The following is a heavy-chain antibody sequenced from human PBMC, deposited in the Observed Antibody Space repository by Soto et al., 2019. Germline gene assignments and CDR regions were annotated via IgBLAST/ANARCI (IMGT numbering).Heavy chain of an antibody. CDR3: ARETRITVLPTGSFDS. CDR2: IHHSGSA. D-gene: IGHD3-10*01. Sequence: QVQLQESGPGLVKPSGTLSLTCAASGASIASTNWWSWIRQTPGKGLERSGEIHHSGSANYTPSHRGGVTMSVDTSKIHLSLQLTSVTAADTAVYSCARETRITVLPTGSFDSWGQGTLVTVSS. CDR1: GASIASTNW. J-gene: IGHJ4*02. V-gene: IGHV4-4*02.